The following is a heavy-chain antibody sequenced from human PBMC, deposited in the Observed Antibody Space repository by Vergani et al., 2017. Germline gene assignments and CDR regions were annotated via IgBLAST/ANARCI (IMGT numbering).Heavy chain of an antibody. CDR1: GGTFSSYA. Sequence: QVQLVQSGAEVKKPGSSVKVSCKASGGTFSSYAISWVRQAPGQGLEWMGRISAYNGNTNYAQKLQGRVTMTTDTSTSTAYMELRSLRSDDTAVYYCAREGSYDFWSGYSRPLNWFDPWGQGTLVTVSS. J-gene: IGHJ5*02. CDR3: AREGSYDFWSGYSRPLNWFDP. V-gene: IGHV1-18*01. D-gene: IGHD3-3*01. CDR2: ISAYNGNT.